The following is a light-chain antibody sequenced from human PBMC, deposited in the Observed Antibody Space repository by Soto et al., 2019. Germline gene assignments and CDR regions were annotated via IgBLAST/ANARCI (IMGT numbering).Light chain of an antibody. CDR3: QQYGSVPWT. V-gene: IGKV3-20*01. CDR1: QSVSSSY. Sequence: EIVLTQSPGTLSLSPGERATLSCRASQSVSSSYLAWYQQKPGQAPRLLIYGASSRATGIPDWFSGSGSGTYLSLTISRLEPEGFAVYYGQQYGSVPWTFGQGTKVEIK. CDR2: GAS. J-gene: IGKJ1*01.